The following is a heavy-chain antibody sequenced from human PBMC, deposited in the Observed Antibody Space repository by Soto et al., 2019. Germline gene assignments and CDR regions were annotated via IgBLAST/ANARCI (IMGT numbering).Heavy chain of an antibody. CDR1: GFTFSSYG. Sequence: PGGSLRLSCAASGFTFSSYGMHWVRQAPGKGLEWVAVISYDGSNKYYADTVKGRFTISRDNSKNTLYLQMNSLRAEDTAVYYCAKSAETPYYGMDVWGQGTTVTVSS. CDR3: AKSAETPYYGMDV. CDR2: ISYDGSNK. V-gene: IGHV3-30*18. J-gene: IGHJ6*02. D-gene: IGHD2-15*01.